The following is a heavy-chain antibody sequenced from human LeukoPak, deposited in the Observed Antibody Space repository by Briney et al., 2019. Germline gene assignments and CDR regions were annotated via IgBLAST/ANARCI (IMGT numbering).Heavy chain of an antibody. Sequence: SVKVSCRASGGTFSSYAISWVRQAPGQGLEWMGGIIPIFGTANYAQKFQGRVTITADESTSTAYMELSSLRSEDTAVYYCARDMAPDTAMVSLDYWGQGTLVTVSS. CDR3: ARDMAPDTAMVSLDY. D-gene: IGHD5-18*01. V-gene: IGHV1-69*13. CDR1: GGTFSSYA. CDR2: IIPIFGTA. J-gene: IGHJ4*02.